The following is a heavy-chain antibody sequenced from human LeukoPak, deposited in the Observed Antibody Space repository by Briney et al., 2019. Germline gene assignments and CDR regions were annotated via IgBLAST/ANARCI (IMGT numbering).Heavy chain of an antibody. Sequence: SETLSLTCTVSGGSISSYYWSWIRQPPGKGLEWIGYIYYSGTTNYNPSPKSRVTISVGTSKNQFSLKLSSVTAADTAVYYCARGSAAAGPPDYWGQGTLVTVSS. CDR3: ARGSAAAGPPDY. CDR2: IYYSGTT. CDR1: GGSISSYY. D-gene: IGHD6-13*01. J-gene: IGHJ4*02. V-gene: IGHV4-59*01.